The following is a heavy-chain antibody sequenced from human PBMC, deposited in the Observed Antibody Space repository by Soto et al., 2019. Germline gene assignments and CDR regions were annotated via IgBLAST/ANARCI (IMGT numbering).Heavy chain of an antibody. D-gene: IGHD6-13*01. CDR3: ARELRQQLFLDF. V-gene: IGHV1-69*04. Sequence: GASVKVSCKASGGTFSSYTISWVRQAPGQGLEWMGRIIPILGIANYAQKFQGRVTITADKSTSTAYMELSSLRSEDTAVYYCARELRQQLFLDFWGQGTLVTVSS. CDR2: IIPILGIA. J-gene: IGHJ4*02. CDR1: GGTFSSYT.